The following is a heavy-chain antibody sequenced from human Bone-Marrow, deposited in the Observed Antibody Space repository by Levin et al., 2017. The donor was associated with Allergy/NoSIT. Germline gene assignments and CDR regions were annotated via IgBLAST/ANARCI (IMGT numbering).Heavy chain of an antibody. CDR1: GYTFTGYY. CDR3: VRDDYGGNSVSAPP. Sequence: EASVKVSCKASGYTFTGYYIHWVRQAPGRGLEWMGWINPNRGGTNYAESFQGRVTMTRDTSISTAYLEVSSLRYDDTAVYYCVRDDYGGNSVSAPPWGQGTLVTVSS. D-gene: IGHD4-23*01. V-gene: IGHV1-2*02. J-gene: IGHJ5*02. CDR2: INPNRGGT.